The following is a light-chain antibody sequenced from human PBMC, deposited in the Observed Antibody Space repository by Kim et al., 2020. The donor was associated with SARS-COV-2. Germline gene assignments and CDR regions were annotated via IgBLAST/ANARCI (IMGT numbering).Light chain of an antibody. Sequence: SSELTQDPGVSVALGHTVRITCQGDSLRTSFASWYQQKPGQAPVLVMCGEYSRPSGIPDRFSGSSSGKTASLTIIGAQAEDEADYYCNCRDSSGNRVFGG. CDR1: SLRTSF. J-gene: IGLJ3*02. V-gene: IGLV3-19*01. CDR3: NCRDSSGNRV. CDR2: GEY.